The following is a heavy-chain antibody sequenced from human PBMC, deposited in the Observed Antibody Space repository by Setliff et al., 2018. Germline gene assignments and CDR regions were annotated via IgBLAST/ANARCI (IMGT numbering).Heavy chain of an antibody. CDR1: GFNFNSYW. CDR3: ARDWYFYDTSGYFKGAPFDY. V-gene: IGHV3-74*01. D-gene: IGHD3-22*01. J-gene: IGHJ4*02. Sequence: PGGSLRLSCAGSGFNFNSYWMNWVRQVPGKGLVWVSRISPDGSVIDYADSVKGRFTVSRDNAKNSLYLQMNSLRAEDTAVYYCARDWYFYDTSGYFKGAPFDYWGQGTPVTVSS. CDR2: ISPDGSVI.